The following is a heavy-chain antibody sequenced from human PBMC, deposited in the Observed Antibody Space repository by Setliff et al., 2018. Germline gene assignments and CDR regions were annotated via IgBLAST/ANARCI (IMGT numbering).Heavy chain of an antibody. J-gene: IGHJ6*03. CDR3: ARLALTGYDSSGYYYALEYYYYMDV. D-gene: IGHD3-22*01. Sequence: GGSLRLSCVASGFSFSNYGMTWVRQAPGKGLEWISYISTSGSTRYYADSVKGRFTISRDNANQSLYLQMNSLRAEDTAVYYCARLALTGYDSSGYYYALEYYYYMDVWGKGTTVTVSS. CDR2: ISTSGSTR. CDR1: GFSFSNYG. V-gene: IGHV3-48*01.